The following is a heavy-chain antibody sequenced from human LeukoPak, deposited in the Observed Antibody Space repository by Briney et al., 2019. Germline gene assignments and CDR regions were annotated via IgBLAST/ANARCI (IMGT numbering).Heavy chain of an antibody. D-gene: IGHD2-2*01. CDR1: GFTFSSYS. J-gene: IGHJ2*01. V-gene: IGHV3-21*01. CDR3: ARDVYCSSTSYCYWFFDL. CDR2: ISSSSSYI. Sequence: GGSLRLSCAASGFTFSSYSMNWVRQAPGEGLEWVSSISSSSSYIYYADSVKGRFTISRDNAKNSLYLQMNSLRAEDTAVYYCARDVYCSSTSYCYWFFDLWGRGTLVTVSS.